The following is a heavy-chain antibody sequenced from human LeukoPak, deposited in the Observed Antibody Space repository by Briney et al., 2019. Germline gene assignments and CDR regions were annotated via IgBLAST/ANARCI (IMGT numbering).Heavy chain of an antibody. V-gene: IGHV3-21*01. Sequence: GGSLRLSCAASGFTFSSYSMNWVRQAPGKGLEWVSFISSSRSYIYYADSVKGRFTISRDNAKNSLYLQMNSLRAEDTAVYYCARVDYYDSSGSYYFDYWGQGTLVTVSS. J-gene: IGHJ4*02. CDR3: ARVDYYDSSGSYYFDY. D-gene: IGHD3-22*01. CDR2: ISSSRSYI. CDR1: GFTFSSYS.